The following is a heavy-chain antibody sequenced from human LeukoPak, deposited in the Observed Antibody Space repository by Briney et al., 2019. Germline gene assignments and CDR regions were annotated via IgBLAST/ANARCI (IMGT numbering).Heavy chain of an antibody. Sequence: GGSLGLSCAASGFTFSDYYMSWIRQAPGKGLEWVSYISSSGSTIYYADSVKGRFTISRDNAKNSLYLQMNSLRAEDTAVYYCARGDHVRSYYYYMDVWGKGTTVTVSS. D-gene: IGHD2-8*01. CDR2: ISSSGSTI. CDR3: ARGDHVRSYYYYMDV. CDR1: GFTFSDYY. J-gene: IGHJ6*03. V-gene: IGHV3-11*04.